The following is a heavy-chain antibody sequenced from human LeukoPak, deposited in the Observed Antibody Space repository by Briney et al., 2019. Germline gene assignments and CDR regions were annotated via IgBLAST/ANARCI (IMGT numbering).Heavy chain of an antibody. CDR3: ARVGAIVARLPHYDY. J-gene: IGHJ4*02. Sequence: GGSLRLSCAASGFTFSSYAMSWVRQAPGKGLVWVSRINSDGGRTIYADSVKGRFTVSRDNAKNTLYLQMNSLRAEDTAVYYCARVGAIVARLPHYDYWGQGTLATVSS. V-gene: IGHV3-74*01. CDR2: INSDGGRT. CDR1: GFTFSSYA. D-gene: IGHD5-12*01.